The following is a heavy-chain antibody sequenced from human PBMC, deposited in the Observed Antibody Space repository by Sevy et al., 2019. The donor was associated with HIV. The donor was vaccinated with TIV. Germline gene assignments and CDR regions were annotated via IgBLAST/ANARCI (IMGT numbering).Heavy chain of an antibody. J-gene: IGHJ6*02. D-gene: IGHD6-6*01. Sequence: GGSLRLSCSASKFTFSLYAMHWVRQAPGKGLEWVAVISYDGSSKYYADSAKGRFTISRDNSKNTLFLQMDSLRAGDTAVYYCARGLAALPGYYYGMDVWGQGTAVTVSS. CDR1: KFTFSLYA. V-gene: IGHV3-30*03. CDR3: ARGLAALPGYYYGMDV. CDR2: ISYDGSSK.